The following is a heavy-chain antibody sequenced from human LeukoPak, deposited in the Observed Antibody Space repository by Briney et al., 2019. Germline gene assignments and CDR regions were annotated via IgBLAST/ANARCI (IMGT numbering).Heavy chain of an antibody. Sequence: PSETLSLTCAVSGYSISSGYYWGWIRQPPGKGLERIGSIYHSGSTYYNPSLKSRVTISVDTSKNQFSLKLSSVTAADTAVYYCVSCSSTSCEYPYYYMDVWGKGTTVTVSS. CDR1: GYSISSGYY. V-gene: IGHV4-38-2*01. J-gene: IGHJ6*03. D-gene: IGHD2-2*01. CDR2: IYHSGST. CDR3: VSCSSTSCEYPYYYMDV.